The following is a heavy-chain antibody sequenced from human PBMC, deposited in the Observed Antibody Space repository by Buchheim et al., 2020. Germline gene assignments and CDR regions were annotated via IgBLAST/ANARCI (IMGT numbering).Heavy chain of an antibody. CDR1: GFTFTSYA. V-gene: IGHV3-30*04. CDR3: ARDLVVGFYYGSAPLGY. CDR2: ISSDGSQK. Sequence: QVQLVESGGGVVQPGRSLRLSCAASGFTFTSYAMHWVRQAPGKGLEWVALISSDGSQKYYADSVKGRFIISRDNSIKTLYLQMNSLRAEDTALYYCARDLVVGFYYGSAPLGYWGQGTL. D-gene: IGHD3-10*01. J-gene: IGHJ4*02.